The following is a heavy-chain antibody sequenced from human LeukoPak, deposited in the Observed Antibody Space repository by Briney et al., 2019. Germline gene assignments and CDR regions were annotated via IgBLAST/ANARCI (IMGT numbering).Heavy chain of an antibody. J-gene: IGHJ4*02. CDR1: GFTVSSNY. D-gene: IGHD6-19*01. V-gene: IGHV3-53*01. CDR3: ARGGSGWYPYYFDY. CDR2: IYSGGST. Sequence: QPGGSLRLSCAASGFTVSSNYMSWVRQAPGKGLEWVSVIYSGGSTYYADSVKGRFTISRDNSKNTLYLQMNSLRAEDTAVYYCARGGSGWYPYYFDYWGQGTLVTVSS.